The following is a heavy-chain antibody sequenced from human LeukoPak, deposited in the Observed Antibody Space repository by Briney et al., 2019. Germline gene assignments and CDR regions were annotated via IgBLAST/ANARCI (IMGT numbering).Heavy chain of an antibody. Sequence: SETLTLTCAVSGGSISTNNWWTWVRQPPGKGLEWIGEIYHSGSTNHNPSLKSRVTMSVDKSENQFSLKLSSVTAADTAVYYCARGDSSSSGNWFDPWGQGTLVIVSS. J-gene: IGHJ5*02. D-gene: IGHD6-6*01. V-gene: IGHV4-4*02. CDR1: GGSISTNNW. CDR3: ARGDSSSSGNWFDP. CDR2: IYHSGST.